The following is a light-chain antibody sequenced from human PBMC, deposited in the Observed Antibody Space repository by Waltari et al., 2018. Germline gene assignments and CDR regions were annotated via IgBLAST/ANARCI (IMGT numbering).Light chain of an antibody. V-gene: IGLV8-61*01. CDR2: KAN. CDR1: SGSLSTTSY. CDR3: ALYMGSGIWV. Sequence: QTVVTQEPSLSVSPGGTVTLTCALSSGSLSTTSYATWYQQTPGQAPRTLVYKANARSSGVPDRFSGSILGNTAALTITGAQADDESYYYCALYMGSGIWVFGGGTRLTFL. J-gene: IGLJ3*02.